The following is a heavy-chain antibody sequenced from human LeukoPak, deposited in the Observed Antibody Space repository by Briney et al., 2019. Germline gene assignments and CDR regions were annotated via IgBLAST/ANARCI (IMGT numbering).Heavy chain of an antibody. V-gene: IGHV4-34*01. J-gene: IGHJ6*01. CDR3: AIGDYYDSSGYYYGPFYYYYGMDV. CDR2: INHSGST. Sequence: SETLSLTCAVYGGSFSGYYWSWIRQPPGKGLEWIGEINHSGSTNYNPSLKSRVTISVDTSKNQFSLKLSSVTAAETAVYYCAIGDYYDSSGYYYGPFYYYYGMDVCGQGTTVTVSS. CDR1: GGSFSGYY. D-gene: IGHD3-22*01.